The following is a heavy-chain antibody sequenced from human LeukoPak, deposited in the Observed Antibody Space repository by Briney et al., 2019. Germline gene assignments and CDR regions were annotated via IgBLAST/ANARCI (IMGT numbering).Heavy chain of an antibody. CDR1: GFTFSNYW. J-gene: IGHJ4*02. D-gene: IGHD6-19*01. V-gene: IGHV3-74*01. Sequence: GGSLRLSCAASGFTFSNYWMHWVRQAPGKGLVWVSRINSDGSSTSYADSVKGRFTISRDNAKNTLYLQMNSLRAEDTAVYYCARVTYSSGWYDYWGQGTLVTVSS. CDR2: INSDGSST. CDR3: ARVTYSSGWYDY.